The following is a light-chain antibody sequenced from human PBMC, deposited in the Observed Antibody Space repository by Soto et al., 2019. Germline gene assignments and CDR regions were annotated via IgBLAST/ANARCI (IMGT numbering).Light chain of an antibody. CDR2: ANG. CDR1: SSNIGANYD. CDR3: QSYERSLSGSF. Sequence: QSVLTQPPSVSGAPGQTVTISCTGRSSNIGANYDVHWYQQFPGRAPKLLLYANGNRPSGVPDRFSGPRSGTSASLAITWLQAEDEADYYCQSYERSLSGSFFGTGTKLTVL. J-gene: IGLJ1*01. V-gene: IGLV1-40*01.